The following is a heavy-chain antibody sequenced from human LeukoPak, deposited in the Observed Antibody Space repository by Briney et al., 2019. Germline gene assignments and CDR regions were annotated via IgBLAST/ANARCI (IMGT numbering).Heavy chain of an antibody. J-gene: IGHJ4*02. CDR1: GYSISSGYY. D-gene: IGHD3-10*01. V-gene: IGHV4-38-2*02. Sequence: SETLSLTCTVSGYSISSGYYWGWIRQPPGKGLEWIGSIYHSGSTYYNPSLKSRVTISVDTSKNQFSLKLSSVTAADTAVYYCARAVVRGAQGPYFDYWGQGTLVTVSA. CDR2: IYHSGST. CDR3: ARAVVRGAQGPYFDY.